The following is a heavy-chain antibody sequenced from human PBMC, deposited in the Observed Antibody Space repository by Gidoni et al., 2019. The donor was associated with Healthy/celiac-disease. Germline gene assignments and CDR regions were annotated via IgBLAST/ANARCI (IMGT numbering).Heavy chain of an antibody. CDR2: ISSNGGST. CDR3: VKSYYDFWSGYYSVFDY. Sequence: EVQLVESGGGLVQPGGSLRLSCSASGFTFSSYAMHWVRQAPGKGLEYVSAISSNGGSTYYADSVKGRFTISRDNSKNTLYLQMSSLRAEDTAVYYCVKSYYDFWSGYYSVFDYWGQGTLVTVSS. CDR1: GFTFSSYA. V-gene: IGHV3-64D*06. D-gene: IGHD3-3*01. J-gene: IGHJ4*02.